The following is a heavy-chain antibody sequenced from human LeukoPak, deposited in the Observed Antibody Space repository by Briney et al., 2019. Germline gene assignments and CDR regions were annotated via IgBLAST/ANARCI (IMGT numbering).Heavy chain of an antibody. CDR1: GGSISSYY. Sequence: KPSETLSLTCNVSGGSISSYYWSWIRQPAGKGLEWIGRISSSGSTNYNPSLKSRVTMSVDPSKNQFSLKLSSVTAADTAVYYCARFQSDAFDIWGQGTLVTVSS. V-gene: IGHV4-4*07. CDR3: ARFQSDAFDI. CDR2: ISSSGST. J-gene: IGHJ3*02.